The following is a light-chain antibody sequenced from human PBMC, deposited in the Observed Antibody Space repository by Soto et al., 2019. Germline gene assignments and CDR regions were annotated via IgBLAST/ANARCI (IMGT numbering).Light chain of an antibody. V-gene: IGKV3-20*01. Sequence: EIVLTQSPGTLSLSPGERATLSCRASQSVSSSYLAWYQQKPGQAPRLLIYGASSRATGIPDRFSGSGSGTDFTLPISRLEPEDFAVYYCQQYGSSLYTFGQGTKLPIK. CDR3: QQYGSSLYT. J-gene: IGKJ2*01. CDR1: QSVSSSY. CDR2: GAS.